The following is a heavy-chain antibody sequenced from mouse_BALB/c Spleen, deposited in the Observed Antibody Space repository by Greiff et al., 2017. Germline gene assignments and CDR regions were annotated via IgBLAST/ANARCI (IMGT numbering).Heavy chain of an antibody. V-gene: IGHV2-4-1*01. CDR3: APPPPEFAY. CDR1: GFSLTSYG. Sequence: QVQLQQSGPGLVQPSQSLSITCTVSGFSLTSYGVHWVRQSPGKGLEWLGVIWSGGSTDYNAAFISRLSISKDNSKSQVFFKMNSLQADDTAIYYCAPPPPEFAYWGQGTLVTVSA. J-gene: IGHJ3*01. CDR2: IWSGGST.